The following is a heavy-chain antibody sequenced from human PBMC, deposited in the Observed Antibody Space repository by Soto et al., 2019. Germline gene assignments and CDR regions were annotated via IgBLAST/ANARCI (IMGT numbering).Heavy chain of an antibody. CDR2: IYDSGST. CDR3: ARTFGYDVYYFDF. V-gene: IGHV4-31*03. J-gene: IGHJ4*02. D-gene: IGHD5-12*01. CDR1: GGSISSGGYY. Sequence: QVQLQESGPGLLKPSQTLSLTCTLSGGSISSGGYYWSWIRQHPGKGLEWIGYIYDSGSTDYNPSLKSRVTRSIDTSKEQFSLELNAVTAADTAVYYCARTFGYDVYYFDFWGQGTLVTVS.